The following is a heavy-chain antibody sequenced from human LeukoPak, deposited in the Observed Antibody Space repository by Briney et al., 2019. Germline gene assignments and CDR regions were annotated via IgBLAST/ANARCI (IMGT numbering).Heavy chain of an antibody. D-gene: IGHD2-15*01. J-gene: IGHJ3*02. V-gene: IGHV4-34*01. CDR3: ARVTTPDAFDI. Sequence: ASETLSLTCAVYGGSFSGYYWSWIRQPPGKGLEWIGEINHSGSTNYNPSLKSRVTISVVTSKNQFSLKLSSVTAADTAVYYCARVTTPDAFDIWGQGTMVTVSS. CDR2: INHSGST. CDR1: GGSFSGYY.